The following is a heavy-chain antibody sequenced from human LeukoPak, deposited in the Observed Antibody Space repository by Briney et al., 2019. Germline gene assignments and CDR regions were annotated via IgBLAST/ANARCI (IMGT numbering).Heavy chain of an antibody. CDR2: IIPIFGTA. CDR1: GGPFSSSA. CDR3: ADCSSTSCYYYYYMDV. V-gene: IGHV1-69*05. D-gene: IGHD2-2*01. J-gene: IGHJ6*03. Sequence: SVKVSCTASGGPFSSSAISWVRQAPGQGLEWMGRIIPIFGTANYAQKFQGRVTITTDESTSTAYMELSSLRSEDTAVYYCADCSSTSCYYYYYMDVWGKGTTVTVSS.